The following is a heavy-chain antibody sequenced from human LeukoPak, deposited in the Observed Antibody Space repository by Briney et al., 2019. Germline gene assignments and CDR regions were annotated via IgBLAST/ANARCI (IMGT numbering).Heavy chain of an antibody. CDR2: IYYSGST. D-gene: IGHD2-2*01. CDR3: ARDCSSTSDVDAFDI. CDR1: GGSFSGYY. J-gene: IGHJ3*02. Sequence: SETLSLTCAVYGGSFSGYYWSWIRQPPGKGLEWIGYIYYSGSTYYNPSLKSRVTISVDTSKNQFSLKLSSVTAADTAVYYCARDCSSTSDVDAFDIWGHGTMVTVSS. V-gene: IGHV4-30-4*08.